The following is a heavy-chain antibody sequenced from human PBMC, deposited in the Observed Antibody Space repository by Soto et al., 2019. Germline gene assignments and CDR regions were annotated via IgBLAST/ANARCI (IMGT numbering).Heavy chain of an antibody. CDR3: ARDRGYSGYDPIDY. V-gene: IGHV3-48*01. CDR1: GFTFSSYS. J-gene: IGHJ4*02. Sequence: EVQLVESGGGLVQPGGSLRLSCAASGFTFSSYSMNWVRQAPGKGLEWVSYISSSSSTIYYAGSVKGRFTISRDNAKNSLYLQMNSLRAEDTAVYYCARDRGYSGYDPIDYWGQGTLVTVSS. CDR2: ISSSSSTI. D-gene: IGHD5-12*01.